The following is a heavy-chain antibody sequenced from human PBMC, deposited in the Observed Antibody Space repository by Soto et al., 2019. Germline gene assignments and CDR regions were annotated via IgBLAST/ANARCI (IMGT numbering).Heavy chain of an antibody. V-gene: IGHV3-21*01. D-gene: IGHD4-17*01. Sequence: PGGSLRLSCAASGFTFSRYSMNWVRQAPGKGLEWVSSIGTSSYTYYADSVKGRFTISRDNAKNSLYLQMNSLIADDTAVYYCASSDYGDYVSFDYWGQGTLVTVSS. CDR1: GFTFSRYS. CDR2: IGTSSYT. CDR3: ASSDYGDYVSFDY. J-gene: IGHJ4*02.